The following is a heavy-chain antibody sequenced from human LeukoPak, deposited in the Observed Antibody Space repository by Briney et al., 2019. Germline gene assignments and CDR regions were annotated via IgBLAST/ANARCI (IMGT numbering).Heavy chain of an antibody. V-gene: IGHV3-21*01. Sequence: PGGSLRLSCAVSGFTFSSYSMNWVRQAPGKGLEWVSSISSSSSYIYYADSGKGRFTISRDNAKNSLYLQMNGLRAEDTAVYYCARDSGSYAWRAFDIWGQGTMVTVSS. J-gene: IGHJ3*02. CDR1: GFTFSSYS. D-gene: IGHD1-26*01. CDR2: ISSSSSYI. CDR3: ARDSGSYAWRAFDI.